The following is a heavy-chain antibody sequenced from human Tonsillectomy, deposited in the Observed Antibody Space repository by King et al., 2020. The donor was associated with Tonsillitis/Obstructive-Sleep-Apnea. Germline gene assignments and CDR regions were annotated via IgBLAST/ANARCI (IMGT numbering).Heavy chain of an antibody. CDR1: GGSISSSSYY. V-gene: IGHV4-39*01. D-gene: IGHD2-2*01. CDR2: IYYSGST. J-gene: IGHJ5*02. CDR3: AGHYIVVVPAAMGWFAP. Sequence: VQLQESGPGLVKPSETLSLTCTVSGGSISSSSYYWGWIRQPPGKGLEWIGSIYYSGSTYYNPSLKSRVTISVDTSKNQFSLKLSSVTAADTAVYYCAGHYIVVVPAAMGWFAPWGQGTLVTVSS.